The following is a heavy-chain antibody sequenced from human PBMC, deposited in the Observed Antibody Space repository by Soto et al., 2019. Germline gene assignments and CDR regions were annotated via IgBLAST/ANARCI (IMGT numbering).Heavy chain of an antibody. V-gene: IGHV3-9*01. D-gene: IGHD3-22*01. CDR1: GFTFDDYA. J-gene: IGHJ5*02. Sequence: GGSLRLSCAASGFTFDDYAMHWVRQAPGKGLEWVSGISWNSGSIGYADSVKGRFTISRDNAKNSLYLQMNSLRAEDTALYYCAKDKGSYYYHSSGYNWLDPCGQGPLVTVYS. CDR2: ISWNSGSI. CDR3: AKDKGSYYYHSSGYNWLDP.